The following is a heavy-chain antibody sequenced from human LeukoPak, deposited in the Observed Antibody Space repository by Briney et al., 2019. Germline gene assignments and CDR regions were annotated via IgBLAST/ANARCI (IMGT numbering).Heavy chain of an antibody. CDR3: ARARSSSWYSPSGAFDI. Sequence: SETLSLTCTVSGGSISSSSYYWGWIRQPPGKGLEWIGSIYYSGSTYYNPSLKSRVTISVDTSKNQFSLKLSSVTAADTAAYYCARARSSSWYSPSGAFDIWGQGTMVTVSS. J-gene: IGHJ3*02. CDR2: IYYSGST. D-gene: IGHD6-13*01. CDR1: GGSISSSSYY. V-gene: IGHV4-39*07.